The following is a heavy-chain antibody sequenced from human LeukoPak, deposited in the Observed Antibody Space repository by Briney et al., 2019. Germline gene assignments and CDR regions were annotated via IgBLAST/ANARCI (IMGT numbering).Heavy chain of an antibody. V-gene: IGHV1-69*06. CDR1: GGTFSSYA. CDR2: IIPIFGTA. CDR3: ASCWYYDSSGYYHLGY. D-gene: IGHD3-22*01. Sequence: SVKVSCKASGGTFSSYAISWVRQAPGQGLEWMGRIIPIFGTANYAQKFQGRVTITADKSTSTAYMELSSLRSEDTAVYYCASCWYYDSSGYYHLGYWGQGTLATVSS. J-gene: IGHJ4*02.